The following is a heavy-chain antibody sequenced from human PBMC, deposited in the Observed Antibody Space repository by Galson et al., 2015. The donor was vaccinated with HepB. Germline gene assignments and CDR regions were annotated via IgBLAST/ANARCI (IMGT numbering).Heavy chain of an antibody. Sequence: SAQVSSKASGGTFISCTNSWVRQAPGQGLEWMRRNIPNRGIANYTQTFKGRVTITVDTSKSTAYMELSSLRAADTAVYYCARGIDGMDVWGQGTTVTVSS. CDR1: GGTFISCT. D-gene: IGHD1-26*01. CDR3: ARGIDGMDV. CDR2: NIPNRGIA. V-gene: IGHV1-69*02. J-gene: IGHJ6*02.